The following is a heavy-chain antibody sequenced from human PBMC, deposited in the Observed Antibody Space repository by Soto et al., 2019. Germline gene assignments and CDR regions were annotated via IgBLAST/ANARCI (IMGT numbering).Heavy chain of an antibody. J-gene: IGHJ4*02. CDR1: GGSISSGNW. Sequence: SETLSLTCAVSGGSISSGNWWGGVRQPPGKGLEGIGEIYHSGVTNYNPSLKSRVTISVDKSKNQFSLKLSSVTAADTAVYYCARVPFYALGSHYYFAYGRQGHLVTVSS. D-gene: IGHD3-10*01. CDR3: ARVPFYALGSHYYFAY. CDR2: IYHSGVT. V-gene: IGHV4-4*02.